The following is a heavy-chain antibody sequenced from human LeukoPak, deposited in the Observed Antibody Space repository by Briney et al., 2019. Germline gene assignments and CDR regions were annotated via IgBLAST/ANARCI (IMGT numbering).Heavy chain of an antibody. J-gene: IGHJ4*02. CDR3: AKLGSGWYRWYYFDY. CDR2: ISGSGGST. Sequence: GGSLRLSCAASGFTFSSYAMSWVRQAPGKGLEWVSAISGSGGSTYYADSVKGRFTISRDNSKNTLYLQMNSLRAEDTAVYYCAKLGSGWYRWYYFDYWGQGTLVTVSS. D-gene: IGHD6-19*01. V-gene: IGHV3-23*01. CDR1: GFTFSSYA.